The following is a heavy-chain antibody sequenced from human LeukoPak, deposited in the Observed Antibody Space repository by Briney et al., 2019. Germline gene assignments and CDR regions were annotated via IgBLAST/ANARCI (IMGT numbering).Heavy chain of an antibody. CDR2: ISSSSSTR. D-gene: IGHD2-8*01. Sequence: GGSLRLSCAASGFTFSSYSMTWVRQAPGKGLEWVSYISSSSSTRNYADSVKGRFTISRDNAKNSLYLQMNSLRDEDTAVYYCARDSLYCTNGVCPVYYFDYWGQGTLVTVSS. J-gene: IGHJ4*02. CDR3: ARDSLYCTNGVCPVYYFDY. CDR1: GFTFSSYS. V-gene: IGHV3-48*02.